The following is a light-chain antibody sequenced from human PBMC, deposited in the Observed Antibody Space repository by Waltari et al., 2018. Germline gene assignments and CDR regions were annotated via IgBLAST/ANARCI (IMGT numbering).Light chain of an antibody. CDR1: QGVSRSS. V-gene: IGKV3-20*01. CDR2: GAS. CDR3: QQYSSLPLT. J-gene: IGKJ3*01. Sequence: EIVLPQSPGTLSLSPGDRATLSCRASQGVSRSSLAWYQQKPGQDPRLLIYGASSRATGIPDRFSGSGSGTDFSLTISRLEPEDFAVYYCQQYSSLPLTFGPGTKVDLK.